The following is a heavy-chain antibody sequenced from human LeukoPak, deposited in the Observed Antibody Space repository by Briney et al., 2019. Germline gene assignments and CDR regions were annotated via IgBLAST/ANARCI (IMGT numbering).Heavy chain of an antibody. CDR1: GFTFSSYA. D-gene: IGHD5-12*01. CDR2: ISGSGTGT. Sequence: PGGSLRLSCAASGFTFSSYAMSWVRQAPGKGLEWVSAISGSGTGTYYADSLRGRFTISRDNSKNTMYLQMNSLRAEDTDVYYCAKDSRGYGGSVLDSWGQGTLVTVSS. CDR3: AKDSRGYGGSVLDS. J-gene: IGHJ4*02. V-gene: IGHV3-23*01.